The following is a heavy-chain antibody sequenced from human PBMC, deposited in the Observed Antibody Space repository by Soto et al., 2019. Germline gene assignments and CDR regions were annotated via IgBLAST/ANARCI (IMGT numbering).Heavy chain of an antibody. D-gene: IGHD6-13*01. J-gene: IGHJ3*02. CDR3: SKAEGGSSWTRDAFDI. Sequence: GGSLRLSCAASGFTFSSYRMNWVRQATGKGLEWVSSISSSSSYIYYADSVKGRFTISRDNAKNSLYLQMNCLRAEDTAVYYCSKAEGGSSWTRDAFDIWGQGTMVTVS. CDR2: ISSSSSYI. CDR1: GFTFSSYR. V-gene: IGHV3-21*01.